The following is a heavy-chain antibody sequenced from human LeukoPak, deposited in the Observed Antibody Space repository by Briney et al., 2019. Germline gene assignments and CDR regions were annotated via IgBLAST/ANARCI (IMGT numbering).Heavy chain of an antibody. CDR3: ARGPITMVRGVKGKRNWFDP. Sequence: ASVKVSCKASGYTFAGYYVHWVRQAPGKGLEWMGGFDPEDGETIYAQKFQGRVTMTEDTSTDTAYMELSSLRSEDTAVYYCARGPITMVRGVKGKRNWFDPWGQGTLVTVSS. J-gene: IGHJ5*02. CDR2: FDPEDGET. V-gene: IGHV1-24*01. CDR1: GYTFAGYY. D-gene: IGHD3-10*01.